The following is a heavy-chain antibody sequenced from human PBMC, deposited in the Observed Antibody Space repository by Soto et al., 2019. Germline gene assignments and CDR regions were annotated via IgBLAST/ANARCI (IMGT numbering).Heavy chain of an antibody. CDR1: GGSFSGYY. V-gene: IGHV4-34*01. D-gene: IGHD4-17*01. CDR2: INHSGST. J-gene: IGHJ4*02. CDR3: ARGSDYGDYLR. Sequence: QVQLQQWGAGLLKPSETLSLTCAVYGGSFSGYYWSWIRQPPGKGLEWIGEINHSGSTNYNPSLKGRVTISVDTSKNQFSLKLSSVTAADTAVYYCARGSDYGDYLRWGQGTLVTVSS.